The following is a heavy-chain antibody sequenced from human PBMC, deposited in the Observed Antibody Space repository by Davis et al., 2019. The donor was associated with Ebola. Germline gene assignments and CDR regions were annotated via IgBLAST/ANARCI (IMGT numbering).Heavy chain of an antibody. CDR1: GGSISSYY. D-gene: IGHD3-3*01. J-gene: IGHJ4*02. CDR3: ASSDWSGYYHFDY. CDR2: IYYSGST. Sequence: PSETLSLTCTVSGGSISSYYWSWIRQPPGKGLEWIGYIYYSGSTNYNPSLKSRVTISVDTSKNQFSLKLSSVTAADTAVYYCASSDWSGYYHFDYWGQGTLVTVSS. V-gene: IGHV4-59*01.